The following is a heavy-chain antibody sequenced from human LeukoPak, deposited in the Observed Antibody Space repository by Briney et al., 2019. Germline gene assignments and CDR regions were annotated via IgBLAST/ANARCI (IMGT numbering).Heavy chain of an antibody. CDR3: AKVGEDYVWGSYLDY. J-gene: IGHJ4*02. Sequence: GGSLRLSCAASGFTFSSYAMSWVRQAPGKGLEWVSAISGSGGSTYYADSAKGRFTISRDNSKNTLYLQMNSLRAEDTAVYYCAKVGEDYVWGSYLDYWGQGTLVTVSS. CDR2: ISGSGGST. D-gene: IGHD3-16*02. V-gene: IGHV3-23*01. CDR1: GFTFSSYA.